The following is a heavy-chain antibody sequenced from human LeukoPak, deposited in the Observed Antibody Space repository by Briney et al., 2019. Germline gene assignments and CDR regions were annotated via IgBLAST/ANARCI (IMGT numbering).Heavy chain of an antibody. D-gene: IGHD6-13*01. V-gene: IGHV3-15*01. Sequence: GGSLRLSCAASGFTFSNAWMSWVRQAPGKGLEWVGRIKSKTDGGTTDYAAPVKGRFTISRDDSKNTLYLQMNSLKTEDTAVYYCTTEILTSYSSSSIHPPDYWGQGTLVTVSS. J-gene: IGHJ4*02. CDR2: IKSKTDGGTT. CDR1: GFTFSNAW. CDR3: TTEILTSYSSSSIHPPDY.